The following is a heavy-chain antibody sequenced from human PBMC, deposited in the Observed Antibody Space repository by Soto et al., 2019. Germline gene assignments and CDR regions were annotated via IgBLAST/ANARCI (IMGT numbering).Heavy chain of an antibody. CDR3: ARELLDDPTPYYYYGMDV. V-gene: IGHV3-30-3*01. Sequence: ESGGGVVQPGRSLRLSCAASGFTFSSYAMHWVRQAPGKGLEWVAVISYDGSNKYYADSVKGRFTISRDNSKNTLYLQMNSLRAEDTAVYYCARELLDDPTPYYYYGMDVWGQGTTVTVSS. CDR2: ISYDGSNK. CDR1: GFTFSSYA. D-gene: IGHD2-2*03. J-gene: IGHJ6*02.